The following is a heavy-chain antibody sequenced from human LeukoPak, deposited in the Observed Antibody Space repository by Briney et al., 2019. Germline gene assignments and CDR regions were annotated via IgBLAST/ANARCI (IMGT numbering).Heavy chain of an antibody. CDR2: IDNDVTTT. CDR1: GFTFSVYG. Sequence: PGGSLRLSCAASGFTFSVYGMHWVRRAPGKGLVWVSRIDNDVTTTSYADSVRGRFTISRDNAKSTLYLQMNSLRAEDTAVYYCAREYWGSSFDYWGQGTLVSVSS. D-gene: IGHD2-15*01. CDR3: AREYWGSSFDY. V-gene: IGHV3-74*01. J-gene: IGHJ4*02.